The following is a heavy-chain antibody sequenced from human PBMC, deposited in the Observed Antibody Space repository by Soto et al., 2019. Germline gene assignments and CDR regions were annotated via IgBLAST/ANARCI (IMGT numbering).Heavy chain of an antibody. CDR1: GYSFTSLD. J-gene: IGHJ4*02. Sequence: QVQLVQSGAEVREPGASVKVSCKASGYSFTSLDINWVRQTDGQGLEWMGWMQPSTGRTGYAQKFQGRVTMTRDTSTNTAYMARPTLTSDDTAFYYCSRGVSAGVDYWGQGTLVTVSS. D-gene: IGHD1-26*01. CDR2: MQPSTGRT. CDR3: SRGVSAGVDY. V-gene: IGHV1-8*01.